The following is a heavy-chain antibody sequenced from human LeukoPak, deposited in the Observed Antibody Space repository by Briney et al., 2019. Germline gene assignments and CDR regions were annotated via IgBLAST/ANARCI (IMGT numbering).Heavy chain of an antibody. J-gene: IGHJ6*02. CDR2: INHSGST. V-gene: IGHV4-34*01. Sequence: SETLSLTCAVYGGSFSGYYWSWIRQPPGKGLEWIGEINHSGSTNYNPSLKSRVTISVDTSKNQFSLKLSSVTAADTAAYYCARGPYGSGSYYGSRYYYGMDVWGQGTTVTVSS. CDR1: GGSFSGYY. CDR3: ARGPYGSGSYYGSRYYYGMDV. D-gene: IGHD3-10*01.